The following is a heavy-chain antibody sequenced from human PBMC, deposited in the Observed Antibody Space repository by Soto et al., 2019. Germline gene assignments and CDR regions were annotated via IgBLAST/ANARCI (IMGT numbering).Heavy chain of an antibody. D-gene: IGHD1-26*01. CDR2: IKQDGSEK. Sequence: GGSLRLCCAASGFTFSSYWMSWVRQAPGKGLEWVANIKQDGSEKYYVDSVKGRFTISRDNAKNSLYLQMNSLRAEDTAVYYCARVDSPPIELLAVFDYWGQGTLVTVSS. CDR3: ARVDSPPIELLAVFDY. CDR1: GFTFSSYW. V-gene: IGHV3-7*01. J-gene: IGHJ4*02.